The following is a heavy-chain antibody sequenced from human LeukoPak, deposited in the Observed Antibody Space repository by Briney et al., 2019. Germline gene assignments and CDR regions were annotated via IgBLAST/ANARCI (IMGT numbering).Heavy chain of an antibody. D-gene: IGHD3-10*01. J-gene: IGHJ5*02. CDR2: IRSKAYGGTT. V-gene: IGHV3-49*04. CDR3: TRGLMFRGVIENWFDP. CDR1: GFTFGDYA. Sequence: GGSLRLSCTASGFTFGDYAMSWVRQAPGKGLERVGFIRSKAYGGTTEYAASVKGRFTISRDDSKSIAYLQMNSMKTEDTAVYYCTRGLMFRGVIENWFDPWGQGTLVTVSS.